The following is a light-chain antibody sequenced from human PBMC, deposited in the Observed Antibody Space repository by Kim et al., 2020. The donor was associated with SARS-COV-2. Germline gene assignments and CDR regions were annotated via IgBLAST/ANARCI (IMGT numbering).Light chain of an antibody. CDR3: QFYDSMDHGV. V-gene: IGLV6-57*01. CDR1: SASIASNH. J-gene: IGLJ3*02. Sequence: NSMLTQPHSVSESPGKTVTISCTRSSASIASNHVQWYQQRPASSPPTVVIVDKQRPSGVPAQCSGSIESSTNSAFLTISVLKTDDEADYYCQFYDSMDHGVFGGGTKLTVL. CDR2: VDK.